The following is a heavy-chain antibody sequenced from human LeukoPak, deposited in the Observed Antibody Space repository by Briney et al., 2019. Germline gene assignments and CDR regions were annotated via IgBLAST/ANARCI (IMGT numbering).Heavy chain of an antibody. D-gene: IGHD5-24*01. Sequence: PGGSLRLSCAASGFTFSSYSMNWVRQAPGKGLEWVSFISSSSSYIYYADSVKGRSTISRDNAKNSLYLQMNSLRAEDTAVYYCARRRDGYYFDYWGQGTLVTVSS. CDR3: ARRRDGYYFDY. V-gene: IGHV3-21*01. J-gene: IGHJ4*02. CDR1: GFTFSSYS. CDR2: ISSSSSYI.